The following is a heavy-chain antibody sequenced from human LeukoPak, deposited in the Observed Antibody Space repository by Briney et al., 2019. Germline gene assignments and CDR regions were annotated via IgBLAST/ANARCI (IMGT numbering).Heavy chain of an antibody. Sequence: GGSLRLSCAASEFTFSSYSMNWVRQAPGKGLEWVSYITNSGNSKSYADSVKGRFTISRDNTKNSLYLQMNGLRAENTAVYYCARTRSSGYLTFGYWGQGILVTVSS. CDR3: ARTRSSGYLTFGY. V-gene: IGHV3-48*01. J-gene: IGHJ4*02. CDR2: ITNSGNSK. D-gene: IGHD3-22*01. CDR1: EFTFSSYS.